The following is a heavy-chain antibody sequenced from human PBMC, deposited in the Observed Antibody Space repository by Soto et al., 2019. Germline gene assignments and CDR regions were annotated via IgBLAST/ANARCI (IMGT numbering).Heavy chain of an antibody. Sequence: SVKVSCSRAASTFSTHTISLVRLSVGQGLAWMGGIIPIFGTANYAHKFQGRVKITADKSTSPAYTELSSLRSEDTAVYYCARANELTYYYDSSGYYLNYWGQGTLVTVSS. J-gene: IGHJ4*02. CDR3: ARANELTYYYDSSGYYLNY. D-gene: IGHD3-22*01. V-gene: IGHV1-69*06. CDR2: IIPIFGTA. CDR1: ASTFSTHT.